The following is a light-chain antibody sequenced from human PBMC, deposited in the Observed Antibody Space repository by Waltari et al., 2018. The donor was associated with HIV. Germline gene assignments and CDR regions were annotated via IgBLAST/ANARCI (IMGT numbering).Light chain of an antibody. CDR3: QQSYSTPLT. CDR1: QTLFYSPDNKNH. V-gene: IGKV4-1*01. CDR2: WAS. Sequence: DIVLTQSPESLTVSLGEGASISCKSSQTLFYSPDNKNHLAWYQQKAGQSPQLLFSWASVRQPGVPDRFSGSGSGTNFTLTIASLQAEDVATYYCQQSYSTPLTFGPGTTVHI. J-gene: IGKJ3*01.